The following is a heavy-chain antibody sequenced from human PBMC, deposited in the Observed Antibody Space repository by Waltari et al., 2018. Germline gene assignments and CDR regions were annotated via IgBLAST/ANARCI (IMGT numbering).Heavy chain of an antibody. Sequence: QVQLQQWGAGLLKPSETLSLTCAVYGGSFSGYYWSWIRQPPGKGLEWIGEINHSGSTNYNPSLKSRVTISVDTSKNQFSLKLSSVTAADTAVYYCATGSSSWYNYFDYWGQGTLVTVSS. J-gene: IGHJ4*02. V-gene: IGHV4-34*01. CDR3: ATGSSSWYNYFDY. D-gene: IGHD6-13*01. CDR1: GGSFSGYY. CDR2: INHSGST.